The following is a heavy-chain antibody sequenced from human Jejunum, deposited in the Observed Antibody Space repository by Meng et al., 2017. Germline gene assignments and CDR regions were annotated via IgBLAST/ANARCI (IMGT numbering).Heavy chain of an antibody. V-gene: IGHV4-61*08. CDR2: IDSSGNT. CDR1: GGSVSSGGYY. J-gene: IGHJ4*02. CDR3: VRGPDKAKSAY. D-gene: IGHD5-18*01. Sequence: SETLSLTCTESGGSVSSGGYYWNWIRQPLGKGLEYIGHIDSSGNTRYNPSLKSRVTISVDTSKNQFSLILTSVTAADTAVYYCVRGPDKAKSAYWGPGTLVTVSS.